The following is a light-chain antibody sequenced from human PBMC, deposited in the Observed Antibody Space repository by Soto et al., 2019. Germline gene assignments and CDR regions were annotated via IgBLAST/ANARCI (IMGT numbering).Light chain of an antibody. Sequence: QSALAQPPSXXXXPGQSVTISCTGSGSDIGAYNFVSWYQQHPGKAPKLMIFGVTERPSGVPDRFSGSKSGNTASLTVSGLQADDEAVYYCYSYAGRNIWVFGGGTKLTVL. J-gene: IGLJ3*02. CDR1: GSDIGAYNF. CDR3: YSYAGRNIWV. CDR2: GVT. V-gene: IGLV2-8*01.